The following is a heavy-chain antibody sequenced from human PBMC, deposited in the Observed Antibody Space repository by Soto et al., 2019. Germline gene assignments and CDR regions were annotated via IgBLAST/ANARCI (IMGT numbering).Heavy chain of an antibody. CDR2: IYYSGST. CDR1: GGSISSSSYY. Sequence: SETLSLTCTVSGGSISSSSYYWGWIRQPPGKGLEWIGSIYYSGSTYYNPSLKSRVTISVDTSKNQFSLKLSSVTAADTAVYYCARNDKPPSGDFDYWGQGTLVTVSS. J-gene: IGHJ4*02. CDR3: ARNDKPPSGDFDY. D-gene: IGHD1-1*01. V-gene: IGHV4-39*01.